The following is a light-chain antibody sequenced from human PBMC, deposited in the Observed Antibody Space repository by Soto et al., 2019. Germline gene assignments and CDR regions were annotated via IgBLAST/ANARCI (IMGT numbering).Light chain of an antibody. CDR2: DAS. V-gene: IGKV1-5*01. CDR1: QSISHW. CDR3: QQYDSVLGT. Sequence: DIQMTQSPATLSASVGDSVTITCRASQSISHWLAWYQQKPGKAPKSLIYDASSLESGVPSRFSGSGSGTEFTLTISSLQPDDFATYYCQQYDSVLGTFGPGTKVEI. J-gene: IGKJ1*01.